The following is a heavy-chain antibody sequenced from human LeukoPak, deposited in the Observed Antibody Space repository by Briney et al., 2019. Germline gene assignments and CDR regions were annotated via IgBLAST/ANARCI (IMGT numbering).Heavy chain of an antibody. V-gene: IGHV4-39*01. CDR1: GDSISSSSYY. CDR3: VYSTRNYYDSSGSFPRGRARRYYFDY. J-gene: IGHJ4*02. Sequence: SESLSLTCTVSGDSISSSSYYWGWIRQPPGKGLEWIGSIYYIGSTYYNPSLKSRVTISVDTSKNQFSLKLSSVTAADTAVYYCVYSTRNYYDSSGSFPRGRARRYYFDYWGQGTLVTVSS. D-gene: IGHD3-22*01. CDR2: IYYIGST.